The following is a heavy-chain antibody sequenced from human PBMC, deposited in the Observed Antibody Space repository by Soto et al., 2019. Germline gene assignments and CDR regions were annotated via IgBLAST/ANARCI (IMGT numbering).Heavy chain of an antibody. CDR3: VCGGNFFIY. CDR2: MDQDGSER. D-gene: IGHD3-16*01. Sequence: EVQLVESGGGLVQPGGSLRLSCAASGFTFSTYWMTWVRQPPGKGLEWVANMDQDGSERDYVDSVRGRFTVSRDNAKNSLYPQMNSLRAEDTAVYYCVCGGNFFIYWGQGTLVTVSP. CDR1: GFTFSTYW. J-gene: IGHJ4*02. V-gene: IGHV3-7*01.